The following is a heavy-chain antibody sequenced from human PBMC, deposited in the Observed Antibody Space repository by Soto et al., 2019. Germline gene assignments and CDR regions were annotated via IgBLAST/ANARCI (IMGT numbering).Heavy chain of an antibody. CDR1: GYSFITYW. V-gene: IGHV5-51*01. Sequence: GESLKISCNVSGYSFITYWIGWVRQMPGKGLEWMGIIYPGDSETRYSPSFQGQVTISDDKSINTAYLQWSSLKASDTAMYYCARSLSGYGMDVWGQGTTVTVSS. CDR2: IYPGDSET. CDR3: ARSLSGYGMDV. J-gene: IGHJ6*02.